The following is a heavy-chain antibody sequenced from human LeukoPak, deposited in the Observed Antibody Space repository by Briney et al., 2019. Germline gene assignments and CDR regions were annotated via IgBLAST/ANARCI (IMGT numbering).Heavy chain of an antibody. Sequence: GGSLRLSCADSGITFSGNWMSWVRQAPGKGLEWVAHIKPDGSEKYYVDSVRGRFTISRDNAENSLYLEMNSLRAEDTAVYYCARDRDWSFDYWGQGTPVTVSS. J-gene: IGHJ4*02. D-gene: IGHD3/OR15-3a*01. CDR3: ARDRDWSFDY. CDR1: GITFSGNW. V-gene: IGHV3-7*05. CDR2: IKPDGSEK.